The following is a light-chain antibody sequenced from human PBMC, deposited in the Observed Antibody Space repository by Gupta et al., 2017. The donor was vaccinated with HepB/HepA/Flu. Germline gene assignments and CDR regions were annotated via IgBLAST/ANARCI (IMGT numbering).Light chain of an antibody. Sequence: DIQLTQSPSSLSAPVGDRVTITCRSSQRISTYLNWYQQKPGKAPKLLIYTASTLQSGVPSRFSGSGSGTDFTLTITNLQPEDLATYFCQQTDNTPFTFGHGPKVDIK. CDR2: TAS. CDR3: QQTDNTPFT. V-gene: IGKV1-39*01. CDR1: QRISTY. J-gene: IGKJ3*01.